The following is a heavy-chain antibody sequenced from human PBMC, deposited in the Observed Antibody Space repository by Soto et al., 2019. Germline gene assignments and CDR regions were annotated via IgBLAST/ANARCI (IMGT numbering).Heavy chain of an antibody. CDR1: GFTFSMYS. Sequence: DVKLVESGGGLVQPGDSLRLSCEVSGFTFSMYSMSWVRQSPGKGLEWVAKIPQDGVDGHYADSVKGRFTISRDNGKNSLSPQRHNLRAEDTAVYYWARDHLVTPAQDFFYGSDVWGPGATVTVSS. D-gene: IGHD6-13*01. J-gene: IGHJ6*01. V-gene: IGHV3-7*03. CDR3: ARDHLVTPAQDFFYGSDV. CDR2: IPQDGVDG.